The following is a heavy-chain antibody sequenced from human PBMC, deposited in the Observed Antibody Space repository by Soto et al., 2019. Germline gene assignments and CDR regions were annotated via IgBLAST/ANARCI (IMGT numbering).Heavy chain of an antibody. Sequence: PSQTLSLTCAISGDSVSSNSAAWNWIRQSPSRGLEWLGRTYYRSKWYNDYAVPVKSRITINPDTSKNQFSLQLNSVTPEDTAVYYCAREELRITMIVVVITTWFDPWGQGTLVTVSS. CDR2: TYYRSKWYN. CDR1: GDSVSSNSAA. J-gene: IGHJ5*02. D-gene: IGHD3-22*01. CDR3: AREELRITMIVVVITTWFDP. V-gene: IGHV6-1*01.